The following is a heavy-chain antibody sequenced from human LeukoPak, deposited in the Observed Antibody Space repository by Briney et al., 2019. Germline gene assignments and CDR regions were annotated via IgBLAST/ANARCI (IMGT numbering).Heavy chain of an antibody. CDR3: ARGGSLGY. J-gene: IGHJ4*02. V-gene: IGHV3-48*03. CDR2: ISSSGSAI. Sequence: PGGSLSLSCAASGFTFSSYEMNWVRQAPGKGLEWASKISSSGSAIYYADSVKGRFTISRDNAKSTLYLQMNSLRVEDTAVYYCARGGSLGYWGQGTLVTVSS. D-gene: IGHD6-19*01. CDR1: GFTFSSYE.